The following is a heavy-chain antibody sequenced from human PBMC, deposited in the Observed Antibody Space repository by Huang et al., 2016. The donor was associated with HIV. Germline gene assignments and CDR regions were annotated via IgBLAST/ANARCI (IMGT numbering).Heavy chain of an antibody. J-gene: IGHJ4*02. Sequence: QVQLVQSGAEVKTPGSSVKVSCKASGGTFSKYAISWVRQAHGQGLEWMGGIIPMFGRPNYARKFQGRVTITADDSTSTTYVEVSSLRSEDTALYYCARGQLGSYGDYDVLYWGQGTLVTVSS. D-gene: IGHD4-17*01. CDR1: GGTFSKYA. CDR3: ARGQLGSYGDYDVLY. V-gene: IGHV1-69*13. CDR2: IIPMFGRP.